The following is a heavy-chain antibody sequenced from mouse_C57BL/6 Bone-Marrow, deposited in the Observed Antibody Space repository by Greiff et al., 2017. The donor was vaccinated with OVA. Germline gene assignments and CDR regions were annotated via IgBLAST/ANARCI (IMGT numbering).Heavy chain of an antibody. CDR1: GYTFTSYW. V-gene: IGHV1-55*01. J-gene: IGHJ1*03. Sequence: QVQLQQPGAELVKPGASVKMSCKASGYTFTSYWITWVKQRPGQGLEWIGDIYPGSGSTNYNEKFKSKATLTVDTSSSTAYMQLSSLTSEDSAVYYCARTGSSSGSSYVYWYFDFWGTGTTVTVSS. CDR3: ARTGSSSGSSYVYWYFDF. D-gene: IGHD1-1*01. CDR2: IYPGSGST.